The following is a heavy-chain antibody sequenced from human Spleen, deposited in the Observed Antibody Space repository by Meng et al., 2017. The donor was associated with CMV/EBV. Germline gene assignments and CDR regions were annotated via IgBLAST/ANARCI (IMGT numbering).Heavy chain of an antibody. J-gene: IGHJ5*02. D-gene: IGHD2-2*01. CDR2: ISYDGSNK. V-gene: IGHV3-30-3*01. Sequence: GGSLRLSCAASGFTFSSYAMHWVRQAPGKGLEWVAVISYDGSNKYYADSVKGRFTISRDNSKNTLYLQMNSLRAEDTAVYYCAKDLYCSSTSCYDWFDPWGQGTLVTVSS. CDR3: AKDLYCSSTSCYDWFDP. CDR1: GFTFSSYA.